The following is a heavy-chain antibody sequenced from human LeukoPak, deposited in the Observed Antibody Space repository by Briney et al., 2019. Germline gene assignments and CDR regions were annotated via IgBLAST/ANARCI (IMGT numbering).Heavy chain of an antibody. CDR2: ISNGGSPT. J-gene: IGHJ5*02. V-gene: IGHV3-7*03. CDR1: GYTFSPYW. Sequence: GGSLRLSCVASGYTFSPYWMSWVRQSPGKGLEWVASISNGGSPTYYVDSVRGRFTISRDDAKNSLFLYMNSLRADDTAVYYCTRENYVPDSWGQGTLVTVSS. CDR3: TRENYVPDS. D-gene: IGHD3-10*02.